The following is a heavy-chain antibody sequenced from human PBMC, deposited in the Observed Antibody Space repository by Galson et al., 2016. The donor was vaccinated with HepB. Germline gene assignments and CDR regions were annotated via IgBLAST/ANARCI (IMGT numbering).Heavy chain of an antibody. J-gene: IGHJ6*02. V-gene: IGHV1-58*01. CDR3: ATDFDTGRQSHNHYGLDV. CDR2: IVVGSGDT. D-gene: IGHD1-1*01. CDR1: GFTFPTSA. Sequence: SVKVSCKALGFTFPTSAVQWLRQARGQRPEWLGWIVVGSGDTNYALKFQDRVTITWDKSTSAGYMEMRKLRSEDTAVYYCATDFDTGRQSHNHYGLDVWGQGTTVTVS.